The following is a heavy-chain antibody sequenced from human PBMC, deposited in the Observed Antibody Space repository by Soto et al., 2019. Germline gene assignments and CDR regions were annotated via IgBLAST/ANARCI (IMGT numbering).Heavy chain of an antibody. Sequence: ASVKVACKASGYTFTSYSMHWVRQAPGQRLEWMGWINAGNGNTKYSQKFQGRVTITRDTSASTAYMELSSLRSEDTAVYYCARKVAGSWYWFDPWGQGTLVTVS. CDR2: INAGNGNT. J-gene: IGHJ5*02. D-gene: IGHD6-13*01. CDR3: ARKVAGSWYWFDP. CDR1: GYTFTSYS. V-gene: IGHV1-3*01.